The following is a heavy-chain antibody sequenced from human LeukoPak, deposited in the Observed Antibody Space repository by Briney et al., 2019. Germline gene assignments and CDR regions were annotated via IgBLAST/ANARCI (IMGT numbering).Heavy chain of an antibody. CDR2: IQYDGSNE. J-gene: IGHJ5*02. Sequence: PGGSLRLSCAASGFTFSSYGMHWVRQAPGKGLEGVAYIQYDGSNEQYADSVKGRFSISGDSSKNILYLQMNSLRAEDTAVYYCARERYDINNRNWFDPWGQGTLVTVSS. V-gene: IGHV3-30*02. CDR3: ARERYDINNRNWFDP. D-gene: IGHD3-9*01. CDR1: GFTFSSYG.